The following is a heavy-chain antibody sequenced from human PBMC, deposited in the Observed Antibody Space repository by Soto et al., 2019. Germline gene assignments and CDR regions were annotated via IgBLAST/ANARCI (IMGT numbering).Heavy chain of an antibody. J-gene: IGHJ4*02. CDR1: GGSISSYY. D-gene: IGHD5-18*01. Sequence: QVPLQESGPGLVKPSETLSLTCTVSGGSISSYYWSWIRQPPGKGLEWIGYIYYSGSTKYNPSLKSRVTISVDTSKNQFSLKLSSVTAADTAVYYCARGRGDTAMAWYYWGQGTLVTVSS. CDR2: IYYSGST. V-gene: IGHV4-59*01. CDR3: ARGRGDTAMAWYY.